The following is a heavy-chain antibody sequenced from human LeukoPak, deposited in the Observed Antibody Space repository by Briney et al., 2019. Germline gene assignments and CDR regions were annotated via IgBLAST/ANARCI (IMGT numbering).Heavy chain of an antibody. CDR2: IYKSGGT. Sequence: SETLSLNCTVSGGSMSSYYWSWIRQPPGKGLEWIGYIYKSGGTNYNPSVRSLVSISLDTSKNQFSLKLSPVTAADTAVYFCARRYSSGWSPTFDYWGQGILVTVST. CDR1: GGSMSSYY. J-gene: IGHJ4*02. CDR3: ARRYSSGWSPTFDY. D-gene: IGHD6-19*01. V-gene: IGHV4-59*01.